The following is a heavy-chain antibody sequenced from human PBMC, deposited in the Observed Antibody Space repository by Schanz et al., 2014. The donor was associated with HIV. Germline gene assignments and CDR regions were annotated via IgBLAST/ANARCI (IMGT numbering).Heavy chain of an antibody. V-gene: IGHV3-23*01. CDR3: ALSRPSGYGGSWYFDL. CDR2: ISGSGDST. CDR1: GFTFSSYA. Sequence: EVQLLESGGGLVQPGGSLRLSCAASGFTFSSYAMSWVRQAPGKGLEWVSAISGSGDSTYYTDSVKGRFTISRDNSKNTLYLQMNSLRAEDTAVYYCALSRPSGYGGSWYFDLWGRGTLVAVSS. J-gene: IGHJ2*01. D-gene: IGHD2-15*01.